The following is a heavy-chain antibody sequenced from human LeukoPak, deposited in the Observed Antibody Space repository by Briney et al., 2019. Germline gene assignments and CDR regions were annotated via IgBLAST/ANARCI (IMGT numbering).Heavy chain of an antibody. J-gene: IGHJ4*02. CDR3: ARVATVTSRPTFDY. CDR1: GNSISSYY. Sequence: SETLSLTCTVSGNSISSYYWSWIRQPPGKGLEWIGHIYYIGSTNYNPSLKSRVTISVDTSKNQFSLKLNSVTAADTAVYYCARVATVTSRPTFDYWGQGTLVTVSS. V-gene: IGHV4-59*01. CDR2: IYYIGST. D-gene: IGHD4-17*01.